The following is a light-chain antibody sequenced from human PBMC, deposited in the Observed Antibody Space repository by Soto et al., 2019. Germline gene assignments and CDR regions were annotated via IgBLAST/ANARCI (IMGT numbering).Light chain of an antibody. J-gene: IGKJ2*01. Sequence: IQLTQSPSSLSASVGDGVTITCRTSQGISGALAWYQQRPGKAPQLLIYDASNLESGVPSRFSGSGSATYFTLSISNLQPEDCATYYCQQFNSYPYTFGQGTKLEIK. CDR2: DAS. CDR3: QQFNSYPYT. V-gene: IGKV1-13*02. CDR1: QGISGA.